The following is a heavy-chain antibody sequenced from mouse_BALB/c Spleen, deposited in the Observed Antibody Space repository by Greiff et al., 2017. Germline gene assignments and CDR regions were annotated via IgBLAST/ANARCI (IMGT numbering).Heavy chain of an antibody. CDR3: AQLGYAMDY. Sequence: EVQLQESGGGLVQPGGSRKLSCAASGFTFSDYGMAWVRQAPGKGPEWVAFISNLAYSIYYADTVTGRFTISRENAKNTLYLEMSSLRSEDTAMYYCAQLGYAMDYWGQGTSVTVSS. J-gene: IGHJ4*01. D-gene: IGHD4-1*02. CDR1: GFTFSDYG. V-gene: IGHV5-15*02. CDR2: ISNLAYSI.